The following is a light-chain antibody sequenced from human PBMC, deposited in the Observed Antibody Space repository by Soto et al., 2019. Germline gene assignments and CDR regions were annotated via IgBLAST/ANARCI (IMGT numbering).Light chain of an antibody. V-gene: IGLV1-47*02. J-gene: IGLJ2*01. Sequence: QAVVTQPPSASGTPGQRVTISCSGSSSNIGSNYVYWYQQLPATAPKLLIYSTNQRPSGGPDRFSGSKSGTSASLASSGLRSEDEANYFCATCEDSRSAVVFGGGTKVTVL. CDR2: STN. CDR1: SSNIGSNY. CDR3: ATCEDSRSAVV.